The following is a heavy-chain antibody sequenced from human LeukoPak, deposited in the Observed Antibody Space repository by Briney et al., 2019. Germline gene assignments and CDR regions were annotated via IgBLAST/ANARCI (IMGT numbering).Heavy chain of an antibody. CDR3: AKDPGASVSGFYMDV. CDR1: GFTFRNYG. CDR2: IWSDGNNR. J-gene: IGHJ6*03. D-gene: IGHD2-8*02. Sequence: GGSLRLSCAASGFTFRNYGMHWVRQATGKGLEWVSFIWSDGNNRFYADSVKGRFTISRDNSKNMLYLQMDALRAEDTALYYCAKDPGASVSGFYMDVWGKGTTVIVSS. V-gene: IGHV3-30*02.